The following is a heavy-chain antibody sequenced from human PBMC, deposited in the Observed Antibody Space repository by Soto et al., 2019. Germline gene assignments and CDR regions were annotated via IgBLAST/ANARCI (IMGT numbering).Heavy chain of an antibody. V-gene: IGHV3-9*01. CDR2: ISWNSGSI. J-gene: IGHJ4*02. Sequence: GGSLRLSCAASGFTFDDYAMHWVRQAPGKGLEWVSGISWNSGSIGYADSVKGRFTISRDNAKNSLYLQMNSLRAEDTAVYYCAESPGSFSYWGQGTLVTVSS. CDR3: AESPGSFSY. D-gene: IGHD2-15*01. CDR1: GFTFDDYA.